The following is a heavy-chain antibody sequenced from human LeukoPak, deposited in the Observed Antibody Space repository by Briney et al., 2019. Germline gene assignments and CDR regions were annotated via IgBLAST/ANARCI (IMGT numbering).Heavy chain of an antibody. D-gene: IGHD3-16*01. V-gene: IGHV3-23*01. CDR2: ISGGGGST. Sequence: GGSLRLSCAASGFTFTNYAMSWVRQAPGKGLEWVSGISGGGGSTYYADSVKGRFTISKDNSKNTLYLQMNSLRAEDTAVYYCAKVDDYDYVWGSYDYWGQGTLVTVSS. J-gene: IGHJ4*02. CDR3: AKVDDYDYVWGSYDY. CDR1: GFTFTNYA.